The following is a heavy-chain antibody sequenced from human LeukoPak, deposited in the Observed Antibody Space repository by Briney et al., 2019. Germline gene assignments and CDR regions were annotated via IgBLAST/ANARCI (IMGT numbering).Heavy chain of an antibody. CDR3: ARVVGRYCSSTSCYIDY. D-gene: IGHD2-2*02. CDR2: FYDSGST. V-gene: IGHV4-59*12. CDR1: GGAISTYY. J-gene: IGHJ4*02. Sequence: SQTLSLTCTVSGGAISTYYCSWIRQAPGKGQEWIGYFYDSGSTNYNPSLNSRVTISEDTPKRHFSLKMRPVTAAATALYSFARVVGRYCSSTSCYIDYWGQGTLVTVSS.